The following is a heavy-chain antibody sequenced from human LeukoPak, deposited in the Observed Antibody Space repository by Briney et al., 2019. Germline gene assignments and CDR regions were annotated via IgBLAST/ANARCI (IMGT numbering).Heavy chain of an antibody. V-gene: IGHV3-23*01. D-gene: IGHD2-15*01. Sequence: GGSLRLSCAASGFTFYAYAMTWVRQAPGKGLEWVSGIGGSGDSTTYADSVRGRFTISRDNSKDTLYLQMNNLRAEDTAIYYCAKDAWTYCSDCSRGPTSLYYWGQGTLVTVSS. CDR2: IGGSGDST. CDR1: GFTFYAYA. CDR3: AKDAWTYCSDCSRGPTSLYY. J-gene: IGHJ4*02.